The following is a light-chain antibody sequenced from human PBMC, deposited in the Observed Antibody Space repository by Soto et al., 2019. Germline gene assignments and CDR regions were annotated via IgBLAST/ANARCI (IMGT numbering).Light chain of an antibody. J-gene: IGLJ2*01. V-gene: IGLV1-51*01. CDR2: DNN. CDR3: ATWDNSLNTVL. CDR1: TSNIGSNH. Sequence: QSVLTQPPSVSAAPGQKVTISCSGSTSNIGSNHVSWYQQLPETAPKLLIYDNNERPSGIPDRFSGSKSGTSATLGITGLQTGDEADYYCATWDNSLNTVLSGGGTKVTVL.